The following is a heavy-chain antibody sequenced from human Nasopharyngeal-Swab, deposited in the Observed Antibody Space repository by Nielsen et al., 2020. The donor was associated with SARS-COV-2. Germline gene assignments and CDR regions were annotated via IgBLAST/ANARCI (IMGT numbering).Heavy chain of an antibody. CDR3: ARDSRSGWLH. CDR1: GGSISSYY. CDR2: IYYSGST. J-gene: IGHJ4*02. V-gene: IGHV4-59*01. Sequence: SETLSLTCTVSGGSISSYYWSWIRQPPGKGLEWIGYIYYSGSTNYNPSLKSRVTISVDTSKNQFSLKLSSVTAADTAVYYCARDSRSGWLHWGQGTLVTVSS. D-gene: IGHD6-19*01.